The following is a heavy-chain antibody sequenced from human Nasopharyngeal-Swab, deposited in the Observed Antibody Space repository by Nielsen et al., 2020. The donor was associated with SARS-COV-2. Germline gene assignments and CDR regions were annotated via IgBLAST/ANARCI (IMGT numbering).Heavy chain of an antibody. Sequence: SETLSLTCSVSGASISTCFWSWIRQPAEKGLEWIGRVYTSGTTNYNPSLKSLVTISVDSSKNQFSLNLTSVTAADTSVYYCAREYRHLVGSVPYYSYGMDVWGQGTTVTVFS. V-gene: IGHV4-4*07. D-gene: IGHD6-6*01. J-gene: IGHJ6*02. CDR3: AREYRHLVGSVPYYSYGMDV. CDR2: VYTSGTT. CDR1: GASISTCF.